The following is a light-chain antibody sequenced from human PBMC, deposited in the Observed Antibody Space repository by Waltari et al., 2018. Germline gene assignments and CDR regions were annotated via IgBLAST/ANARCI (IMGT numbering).Light chain of an antibody. CDR2: EVT. V-gene: IGLV2-23*02. CDR1: SSDVARYDL. J-gene: IGLJ3*02. Sequence: QPALTQPASVSGSPGQSITISCSGTSSDVARYDLVSWFQPHPGNDPKLILSEVTKRPSGISDRCSGFKSGNRASMTISGLRAEDDADYYCSSYAGRNTWVFGGKTKLTVL. CDR3: SSYAGRNTWV.